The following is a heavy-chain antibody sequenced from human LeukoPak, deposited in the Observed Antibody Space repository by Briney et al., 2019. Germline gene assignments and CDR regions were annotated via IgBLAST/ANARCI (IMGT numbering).Heavy chain of an antibody. V-gene: IGHV4-59*01. Sequence: SETLSLTCTVSGGSISSYYWSWIRQPPGKGVEWIGYIYYSGSTNYNPSLKSRVTISGDTSKNQFSLKLSSVTAADTAVYFCARQHAQKAHFWSGYDAFDIWGQGTMVTGSS. J-gene: IGHJ3*02. D-gene: IGHD3-3*02. CDR1: GGSISSYY. CDR2: IYYSGST. CDR3: ARQHAQKAHFWSGYDAFDI.